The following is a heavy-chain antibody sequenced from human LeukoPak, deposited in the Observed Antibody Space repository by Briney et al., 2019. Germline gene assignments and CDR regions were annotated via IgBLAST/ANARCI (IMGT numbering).Heavy chain of an antibody. Sequence: PSETLSLTCTVSGGSISSYYWSWIRQPPGKGLEWIGYIYYSGSTNYNPSLKSRVTISVDTSKNQFSLKLSSVTAADTAVYYCARGLYCSSTSCYGVLWDYWGQGTLVTVSS. CDR1: GGSISSYY. J-gene: IGHJ4*02. CDR2: IYYSGST. V-gene: IGHV4-59*01. CDR3: ARGLYCSSTSCYGVLWDY. D-gene: IGHD2-2*01.